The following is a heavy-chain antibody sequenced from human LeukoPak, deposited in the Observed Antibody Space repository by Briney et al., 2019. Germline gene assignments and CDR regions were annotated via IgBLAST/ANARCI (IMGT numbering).Heavy chain of an antibody. CDR3: ARDRYYYDSSGYRFFDY. CDR2: IYYSGST. Sequence: SETLSLTCTVSRGSISSYYWSWIRQPPGKGLEWIGYIYYSGSTNYNPSLKSRVTISVDTSKNQFSLKLSSVTAADTAVYYCARDRYYYDSSGYRFFDYWGQGTLVTVSS. CDR1: RGSISSYY. V-gene: IGHV4-59*01. J-gene: IGHJ4*02. D-gene: IGHD3-22*01.